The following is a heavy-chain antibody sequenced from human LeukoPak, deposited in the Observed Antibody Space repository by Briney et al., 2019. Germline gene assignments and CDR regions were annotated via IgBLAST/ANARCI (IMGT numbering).Heavy chain of an antibody. D-gene: IGHD3-3*01. CDR3: ARYDFWSARWFDP. V-gene: IGHV4-59*08. CDR1: GGSISSYY. Sequence: SETLSLTCTASGGSISSYYWSWIRQPPGKGLVWIAYIYYSGSINYNPSLKSRVTVSVDTSKNQVSLKVSSVTAADTAVYYCARYDFWSARWFDPWGQGTLVTVSS. CDR2: IYYSGSI. J-gene: IGHJ5*02.